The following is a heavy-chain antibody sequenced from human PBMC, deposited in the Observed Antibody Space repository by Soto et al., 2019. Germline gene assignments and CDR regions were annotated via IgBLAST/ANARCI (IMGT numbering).Heavy chain of an antibody. CDR2: IYYSGST. Sequence: SETLSLTCTVSGGSISSGDYYWSWIRQPPGKGLEWIGYIYYSGSTYYNPSLKSRVTISVDTSKNQFSLKLSSVTAADTAVYYCAGGMPAVITHFVYLVQGTLFTVSS. J-gene: IGHJ4*02. CDR3: AGGMPAVITHFVY. D-gene: IGHD2-2*01. V-gene: IGHV4-30-4*01. CDR1: GGSISSGDYY.